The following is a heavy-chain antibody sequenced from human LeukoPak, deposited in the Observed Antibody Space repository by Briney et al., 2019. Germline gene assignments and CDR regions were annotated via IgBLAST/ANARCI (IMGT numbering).Heavy chain of an antibody. CDR3: ATIANARSHP. D-gene: IGHD6-13*01. V-gene: IGHV3-21*01. CDR2: ISSSSSYI. CDR1: GFTFSSYA. J-gene: IGHJ5*02. Sequence: PGGSLRLSCAASGFTFSSYAMSWVRQAPGKGLEWVSSISSSSSYIYYADSVKGRFTISRDNAKNSLYLQMNGLRAEDTAVYYCATIANARSHPWGQGTLVTVSS.